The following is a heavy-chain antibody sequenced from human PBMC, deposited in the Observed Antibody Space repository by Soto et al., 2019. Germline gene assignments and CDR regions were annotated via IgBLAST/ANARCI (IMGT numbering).Heavy chain of an antibody. J-gene: IGHJ4*02. CDR3: ARSYGGNFDY. V-gene: IGHV4-31*03. Sequence: SETLSLTCTVSGGSISSGGYYWSWIRQHPGKGLEWIAYIYYSGSTYYNPSLKSRVTISVDTSKNQFSLKLSSVTAADTAVYYCARSYGGNFDYWGQGTLVTVSS. CDR2: IYYSGST. CDR1: GGSISSGGYY. D-gene: IGHD4-17*01.